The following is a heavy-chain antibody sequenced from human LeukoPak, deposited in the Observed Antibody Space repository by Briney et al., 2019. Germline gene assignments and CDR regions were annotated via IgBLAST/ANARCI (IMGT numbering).Heavy chain of an antibody. CDR3: ARIPNQSKYSIGNY. Sequence: SQTLSLTCTVSGCSISSGGYYWSWIRQHPGKGLEWIGYIYYSGSTYYNPSLKSRVTISVDTSKNQFSLKLSSVTAADTAVYYCARIPNQSKYSIGNYWGQGTLVTVSS. J-gene: IGHJ4*02. CDR2: IYYSGST. D-gene: IGHD1-14*01. CDR1: GCSISSGGYY. V-gene: IGHV4-31*03.